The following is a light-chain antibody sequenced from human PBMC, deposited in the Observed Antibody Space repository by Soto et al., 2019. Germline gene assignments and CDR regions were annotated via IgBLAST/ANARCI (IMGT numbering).Light chain of an antibody. CDR2: GTS. V-gene: IGKV1-39*01. Sequence: DIQMTQSPPSLSASVGDRVTITCRASQSITNYLNWYQQKPGKAPKLLIYGTSLLQSGVPSRFSGSGSGTDFTLTISSLQPEDFATYFCQESYTTPLTFGGGTK. CDR3: QESYTTPLT. CDR1: QSITNY. J-gene: IGKJ4*01.